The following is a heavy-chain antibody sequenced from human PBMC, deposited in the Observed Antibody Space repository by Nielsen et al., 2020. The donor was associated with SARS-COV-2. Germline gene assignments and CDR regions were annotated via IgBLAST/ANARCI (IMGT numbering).Heavy chain of an antibody. CDR3: ACRRDGYNYDTF. V-gene: IGHV3-7*05. J-gene: IGHJ4*02. Sequence: GESLKISCAASGFLFSGYWMSWVRQAPGKGLEWVANMKQDGSEKFYVDSVTGRFTISRDNAGNTLYLQMDSLGAEDTAVYYCACRRDGYNYDTFWGQGTLVTVSS. CDR2: MKQDGSEK. D-gene: IGHD5-24*01. CDR1: GFLFSGYW.